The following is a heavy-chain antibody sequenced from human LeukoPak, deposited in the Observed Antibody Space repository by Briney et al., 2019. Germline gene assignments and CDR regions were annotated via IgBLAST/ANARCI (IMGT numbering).Heavy chain of an antibody. J-gene: IGHJ4*02. V-gene: IGHV3-53*01. CDR1: GFTVSSNY. Sequence: SGGSLRLSCAASGFTVSSNYMSRVRQAPGKGLEWVSVIYSGGSTYYADSVKGRFTISRDNSKNTLYLQMNSLRAEDTAVYYCARNSYGTGYFDYWGQGTLVTVSS. D-gene: IGHD5-18*01. CDR2: IYSGGST. CDR3: ARNSYGTGYFDY.